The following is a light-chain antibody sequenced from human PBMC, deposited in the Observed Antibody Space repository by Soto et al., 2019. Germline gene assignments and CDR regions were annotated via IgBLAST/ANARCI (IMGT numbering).Light chain of an antibody. J-gene: IGKJ1*01. Sequence: DIQMTQSPSSLSASVGDRVTITCRASQSILRYLNWYQQKPGKAPKLLIYGTSTLHSGVPSRISGSGSGTEFTLTISSLQPDDFATYYCQQYTSYPWTFGQGTKVDIK. CDR1: QSILRY. CDR2: GTS. CDR3: QQYTSYPWT. V-gene: IGKV1-5*01.